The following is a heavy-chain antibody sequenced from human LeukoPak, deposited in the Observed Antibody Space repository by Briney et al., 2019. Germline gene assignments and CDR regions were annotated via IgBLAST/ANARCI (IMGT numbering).Heavy chain of an antibody. V-gene: IGHV3-23*01. CDR1: GFTFSNFD. CDR3: ARGSSGPDY. D-gene: IGHD6-19*01. CDR2: ISSRGGTS. J-gene: IGHJ4*02. Sequence: PGGSLRLSCAASGFTFSNFDMAWVRQAPGKGLEWASHISSRGGTSHYADSVKGRFTISRDNFKNTLYLQMNSLRAEDTAVYYCARGSSGPDYWGQGTQVTVSS.